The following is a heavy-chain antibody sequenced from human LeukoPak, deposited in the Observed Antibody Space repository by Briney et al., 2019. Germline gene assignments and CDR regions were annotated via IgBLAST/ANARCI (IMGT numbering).Heavy chain of an antibody. J-gene: IGHJ4*02. D-gene: IGHD3-22*01. CDR1: GGTFSSYA. CDR3: AREGFTMILVEMSGISDY. CDR2: IIPIFGTA. V-gene: IGHV1-69*05. Sequence: SVKVSCKASGGTFSSYAISWVRQAPGQGLEWMGRIIPIFGTANYAQKFQGRVTITTDGSTSTAYMELSSLRSADTAVYYSAREGFTMILVEMSGISDYWGQGTLVTVSS.